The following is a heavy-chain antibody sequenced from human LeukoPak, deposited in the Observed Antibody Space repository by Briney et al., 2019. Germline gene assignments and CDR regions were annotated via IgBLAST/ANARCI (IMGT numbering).Heavy chain of an antibody. CDR1: GFTFGDYA. D-gene: IGHD6-19*01. J-gene: IGHJ4*02. Sequence: PGGSLRLSCTASGFTFGDYAMSWFRQAPGKGLEWVGFIRSKAYGGTTEYAASVKGRFTISRDDSKSIAYLQMNSLKTEDTAVYYCARLGAVAGPDYWGQGTLVTVSS. V-gene: IGHV3-49*03. CDR3: ARLGAVAGPDY. CDR2: IRSKAYGGTT.